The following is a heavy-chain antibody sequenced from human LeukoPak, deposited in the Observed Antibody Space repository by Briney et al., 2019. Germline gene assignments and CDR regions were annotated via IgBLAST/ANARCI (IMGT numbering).Heavy chain of an antibody. CDR1: GFTFSRHG. J-gene: IGHJ4*02. CDR3: ARDRAWNYFDY. Sequence: GGSLRLSCAPSGFTFSRHGMHWVRQAPGKGLEWAAIISNDGSRKYYAHSVEGRFTISRDNSKNTLYLQMDSLRAEDTAVYYCARDRAWNYFDYWGQGTLVTVSS. V-gene: IGHV3-30*03. D-gene: IGHD3-3*01. CDR2: ISNDGSRK.